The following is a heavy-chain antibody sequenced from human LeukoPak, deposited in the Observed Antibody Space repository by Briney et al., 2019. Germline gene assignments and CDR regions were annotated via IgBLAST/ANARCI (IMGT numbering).Heavy chain of an antibody. CDR1: GFIFNNYW. CDR2: INGDGSST. D-gene: IGHD6-19*01. Sequence: GGSLRLSCAASGFIFNNYWTHWVRQTPGEGPLWLSRINGDGSSTSYANSVQGRFIISRDNAKNTLYLQMNSLRAEDTAVYYCTRQWHTPSDYWGQGTLVTVSS. J-gene: IGHJ4*02. CDR3: TRQWHTPSDY. V-gene: IGHV3-74*01.